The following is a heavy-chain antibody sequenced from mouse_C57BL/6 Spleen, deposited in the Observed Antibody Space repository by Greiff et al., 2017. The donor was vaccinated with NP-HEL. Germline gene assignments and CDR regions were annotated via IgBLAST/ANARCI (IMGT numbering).Heavy chain of an antibody. J-gene: IGHJ2*01. Sequence: VQLQQPGAELVMPGASVKLSCKASGYTFTSYWMHWVKQRPGQGLEWIGEIDPSDSYTNYNQKFKGKSTLTVDKSSSTAYMQLSSLTSEDSAVYYCARTGIGRGNFDYWGQGTTLTVSS. CDR1: GYTFTSYW. D-gene: IGHD2-14*01. CDR2: IDPSDSYT. CDR3: ARTGIGRGNFDY. V-gene: IGHV1-69*01.